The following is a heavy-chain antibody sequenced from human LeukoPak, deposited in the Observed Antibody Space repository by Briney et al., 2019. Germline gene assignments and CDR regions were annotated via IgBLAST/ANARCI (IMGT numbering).Heavy chain of an antibody. V-gene: IGHV3-23*01. CDR3: AKDLPAPYDQYYFDY. CDR1: GFTFSSYG. J-gene: IGHJ4*02. D-gene: IGHD3-16*01. CDR2: ISGSGGST. Sequence: GGTLRLSCADSGFTFSSYGMRWVRQAPGKWLEWVSGISGSGGSTYYADSVKGRFTISRDNSKNTLYLQMNSLRAEDTAVYCCAKDLPAPYDQYYFDYWGQGTQVTVSS.